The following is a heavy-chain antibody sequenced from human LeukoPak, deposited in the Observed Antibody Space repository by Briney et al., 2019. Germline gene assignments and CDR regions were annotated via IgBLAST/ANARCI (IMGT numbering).Heavy chain of an antibody. CDR3: ARVSSTSAPSRY. J-gene: IGHJ4*02. Sequence: ASVKVSCKASGYAFTTYGITWVRQAPGQGLEWMGWISTYNDKTNYAQKLQGRVTMTTDTSTTTAYMELRSLTSDDTAVYYCARVSSTSAPSRYWGQGTLVTVSS. V-gene: IGHV1-18*01. D-gene: IGHD2-2*01. CDR1: GYAFTTYG. CDR2: ISTYNDKT.